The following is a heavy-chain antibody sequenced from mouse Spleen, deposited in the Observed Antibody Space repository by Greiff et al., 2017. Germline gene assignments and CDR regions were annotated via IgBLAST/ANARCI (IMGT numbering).Heavy chain of an antibody. CDR3: ARQCYYPWYFDV. Sequence: QVQLKQSGPGLVAPSQSLSITCTVSGFSLTSYGVHWVRQPPGKGLEWLVVIWSDGSTTYNSALKSRLSISKDNSKSQVFLKMDSLQTDDTAIYFCARQCYYPWYFDVWGAGTTVTVSS. CDR2: IWSDGST. J-gene: IGHJ1*01. CDR1: GFSLTSYG. V-gene: IGHV2-6-1*01. D-gene: IGHD2-3*01.